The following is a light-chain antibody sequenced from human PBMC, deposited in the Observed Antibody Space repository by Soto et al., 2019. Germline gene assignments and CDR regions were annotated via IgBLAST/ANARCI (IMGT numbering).Light chain of an antibody. CDR1: RSNIGRNF. CDR3: AAWDDTLDAQV. CDR2: RNN. Sequence: QLVLTQSPSASGTPGQRVTISCSGSRSNIGRNFAYWYQHVPGTAPRLLIQRNNERPSGVPDRFSGSKSGTSVSLAISGLRSDDGATYYCAAWDDTLDAQVFGGGTQLTVL. J-gene: IGLJ3*02. V-gene: IGLV1-47*01.